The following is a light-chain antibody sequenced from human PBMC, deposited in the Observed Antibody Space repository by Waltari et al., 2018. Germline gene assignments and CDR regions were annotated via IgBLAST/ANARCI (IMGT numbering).Light chain of an antibody. CDR3: QQYYSTPLA. Sequence: EVVLTQSPGALSVSPGESATLSCRASRNVGSSLAWYQQTPGQAPRLLVYDAKNRATDVPARFSGSGSGTDFTLTVSSLQAEDVAVYYCQQYYSTPLAFGGGTKVEI. CDR1: RNVGSS. CDR2: DAK. V-gene: IGKV3-15*01. J-gene: IGKJ4*01.